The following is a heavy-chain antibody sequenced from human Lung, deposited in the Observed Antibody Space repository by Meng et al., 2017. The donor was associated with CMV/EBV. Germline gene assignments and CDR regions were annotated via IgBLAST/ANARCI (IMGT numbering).Heavy chain of an antibody. CDR3: ARGSAVGAMGCDY. CDR1: GFTVSDDY. J-gene: IGHJ4*02. D-gene: IGHD1-26*01. V-gene: IGHV3-53*01. Sequence: CAAAGFTVSDDYMTWVRQAPGKGLEWVSSLYGGGSTYYAESVKGRFTISRDNSKNTLYLQMSSLRSDDTALYFCARGSAVGAMGCDYWGQGTLVTVSS. CDR2: LYGGGST.